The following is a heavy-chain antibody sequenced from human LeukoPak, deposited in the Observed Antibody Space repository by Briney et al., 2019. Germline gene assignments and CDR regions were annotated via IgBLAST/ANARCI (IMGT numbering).Heavy chain of an antibody. D-gene: IGHD4-23*01. CDR2: ISASGGST. V-gene: IGHV3-23*01. J-gene: IGHJ4*02. CDR3: AKDRTTVVTKYNFDY. Sequence: GGSLRLSCAASGFAFKTYAMSWVRQAPGKGLEWVSDISASGGSTYYADSVKGRFTISRDNSKNTLYLQMNSLRAEDTAAYYCAKDRTTVVTKYNFDYWGQGTLVTVSS. CDR1: GFAFKTYA.